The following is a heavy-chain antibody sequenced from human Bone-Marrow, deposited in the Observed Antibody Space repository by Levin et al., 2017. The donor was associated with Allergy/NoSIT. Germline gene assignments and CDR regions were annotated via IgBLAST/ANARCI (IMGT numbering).Heavy chain of an antibody. Sequence: PGGSLRLSCAASGFTFSTYWMHWVRQAPGKGLVWVSRIQSNGKTNYADSVKGRFTISRDNAKNTLYLQMNSLTVEDTAVYYCGRDLFYSASGSNFSWCHPWGQGALVTVSS. J-gene: IGHJ5*02. CDR3: GRDLFYSASGSNFSWCHP. V-gene: IGHV3-74*01. CDR2: IQSNGKT. D-gene: IGHD3-10*01. CDR1: GFTFSTYW.